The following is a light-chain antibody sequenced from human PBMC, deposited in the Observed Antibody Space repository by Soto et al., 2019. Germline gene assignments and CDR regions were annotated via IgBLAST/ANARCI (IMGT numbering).Light chain of an antibody. V-gene: IGKV3-15*01. J-gene: IGKJ1*01. CDR3: QQYYNWPPTWT. CDR1: QSVSSS. Sequence: EIVMTQSPATLSVSPGERPTLSCRASQSVSSSVAWYQQEPGQAPXXLXXDSSSRATGVPARFSGSVSVTEFSLAISSLQSEEFAGYYCQQYYNWPPTWTFGQGTKVDIK. CDR2: DSS.